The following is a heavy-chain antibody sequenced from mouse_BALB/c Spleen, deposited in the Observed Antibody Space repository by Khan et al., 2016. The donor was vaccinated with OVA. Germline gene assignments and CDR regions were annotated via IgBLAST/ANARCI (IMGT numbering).Heavy chain of an antibody. J-gene: IGHJ1*01. D-gene: IGHD6-1*01. CDR3: ARASYDPRDFEV. Sequence: VQLQQSGAELVKPGASVKLSCTASGFNIKDTYLHWVKQRPEQGLEWIGRIAPANGNTQYDPKFQGKATITSDTSSNTSYLPLNSLTSEDTAVYYCARASYDPRDFEVWGAGTTVTISS. V-gene: IGHV14-3*02. CDR1: GFNIKDTY. CDR2: IAPANGNT.